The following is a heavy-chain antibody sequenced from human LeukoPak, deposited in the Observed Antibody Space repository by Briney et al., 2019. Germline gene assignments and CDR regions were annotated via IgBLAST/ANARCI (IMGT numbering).Heavy chain of an antibody. D-gene: IGHD6-19*01. J-gene: IGHJ3*02. CDR1: GYTFTSHY. Sequence: ASVKVSCKASGYTFTSHYMHWVRQAPEQGLEWMGIISPSGGSTGYAQKFQGRVTMTRDMSTRTDYMELSSLRYEDTAVYYCAREEQWLVPSAFDIWGQGTMVTVSS. CDR3: AREEQWLVPSAFDI. V-gene: IGHV1-46*01. CDR2: ISPSGGST.